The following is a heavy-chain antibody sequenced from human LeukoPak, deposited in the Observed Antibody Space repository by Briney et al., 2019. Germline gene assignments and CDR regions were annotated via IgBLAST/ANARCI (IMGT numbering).Heavy chain of an antibody. Sequence: GGSLRLSCAASGFTFSSYRMNWVRQAPGKGLEWVSSISSSSSYIYYADSVKGRFTISRDNAKNSLYLQMNSLRAEDTAVYYCARDIVGAARGAFDIWGQGTMVTVSS. CDR2: ISSSSSYI. D-gene: IGHD1-26*01. V-gene: IGHV3-21*01. J-gene: IGHJ3*02. CDR1: GFTFSSYR. CDR3: ARDIVGAARGAFDI.